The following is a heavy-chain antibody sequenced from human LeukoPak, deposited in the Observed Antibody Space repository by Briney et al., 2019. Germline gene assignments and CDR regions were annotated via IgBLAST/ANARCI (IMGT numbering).Heavy chain of an antibody. J-gene: IGHJ4*02. CDR3: ARDPLPLYCSGGSCYGIDY. D-gene: IGHD2-15*01. CDR1: GGSISSSSYY. Sequence: SETLSLTCTVSGGSISSSSYYWAWIRQPPGKGLEWIVSIYYGGSTYYNPSLTSRVTISVDTSKNQFSLKLSSVTAADTAVYYCARDPLPLYCSGGSCYGIDYWGQGTLVTVSS. V-gene: IGHV4-39*07. CDR2: IYYGGST.